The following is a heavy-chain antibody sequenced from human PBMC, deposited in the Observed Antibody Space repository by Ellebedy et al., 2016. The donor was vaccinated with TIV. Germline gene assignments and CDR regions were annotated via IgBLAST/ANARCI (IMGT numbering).Heavy chain of an antibody. V-gene: IGHV3-7*01. CDR2: IKQDGSVK. Sequence: GGSLRLXCAASGFTFSSYWMQWVRQAPGKGLEWVANIKQDGSVKYYVDSVKGRFTISRGSAKNSVYLQMNNLRAEDTAVYYCARRYMDVWGKGTTVTVSS. J-gene: IGHJ6*03. CDR1: GFTFSSYW. CDR3: ARRYMDV.